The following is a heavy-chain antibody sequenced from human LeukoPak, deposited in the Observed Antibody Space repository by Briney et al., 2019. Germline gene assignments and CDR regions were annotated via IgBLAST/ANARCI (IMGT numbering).Heavy chain of an antibody. J-gene: IGHJ6*03. V-gene: IGHV4-34*01. Sequence: NASETPSLTCDVYGGSFSGYYGRWIRQPPEKGLEWIGEINHSGSTNYNPSLKSRVTISVETSKNQFSLKLSSVTAADTAVYYCASVRKGYCSSTSCYAKGYYYYYMDVWGKGTTVTISS. CDR2: INHSGST. D-gene: IGHD2-2*01. CDR3: ASVRKGYCSSTSCYAKGYYYYYMDV. CDR1: GGSFSGYY.